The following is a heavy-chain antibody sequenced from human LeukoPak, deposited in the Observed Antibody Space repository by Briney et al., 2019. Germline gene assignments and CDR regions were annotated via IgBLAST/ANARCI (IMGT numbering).Heavy chain of an antibody. V-gene: IGHV3-23*01. Sequence: PGGSLRLSCTASGFTFSTYAMSWVRQAPGKGLEWVSAISGSGGRTFYADSVKGRFTISRDNSKNTLHLQMNSLRDEDTAVYSCARDGVRDGLYFDRWGQGTLVTVSS. CDR3: ARDGVRDGLYFDR. J-gene: IGHJ4*02. D-gene: IGHD5-24*01. CDR2: ISGSGGRT. CDR1: GFTFSTYA.